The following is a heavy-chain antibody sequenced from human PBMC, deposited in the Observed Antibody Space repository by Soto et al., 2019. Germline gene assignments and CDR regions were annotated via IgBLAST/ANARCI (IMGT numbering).Heavy chain of an antibody. V-gene: IGHV3-23*01. CDR3: AKAGGTCTSSSCYPNWFDP. CDR2: ISATAVST. CDR1: GFTFSSYG. Sequence: GGSLRLSCAASGFTFSSYGMHWVRQAPGKGLDWVSVISATAVSTFYSDSVKGRFTISRDNSKNTLYLQMNSLSSDDTAVYYCAKAGGTCTSSSCYPNWFDPWGQGTLVTVSS. D-gene: IGHD2-2*01. J-gene: IGHJ5*02.